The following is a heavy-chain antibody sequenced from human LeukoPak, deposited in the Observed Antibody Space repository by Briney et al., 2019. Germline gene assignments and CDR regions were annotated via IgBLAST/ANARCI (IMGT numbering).Heavy chain of an antibody. J-gene: IGHJ4*02. CDR2: IYYSGST. Sequence: SETLSLTCAVYGGSFSGYYWSWIRQPPGKGLEWIGYIYYSGSTNYNPSLKSRVTISVDTSKNQSSLKLSSVTAADTAVYYCATIHDYYGSVYWGQGTLVTVSS. V-gene: IGHV4-59*01. CDR3: ATIHDYYGSVY. D-gene: IGHD3-10*01. CDR1: GGSFSGYY.